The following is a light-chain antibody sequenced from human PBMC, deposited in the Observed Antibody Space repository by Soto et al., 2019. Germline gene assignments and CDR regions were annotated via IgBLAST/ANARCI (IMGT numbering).Light chain of an antibody. V-gene: IGKV1-5*01. CDR3: QQYTTYWT. CDR2: DAS. CDR1: QTISRW. Sequence: DIQLTQSPSTLSASLGDRVSITCRASQTISRWLAWYQQKPGKAPKLLIYDASSLESGVPSRFSGRGSGTEFTLTISSLQSDDFATYYCQQYTTYWTFGQGTKVEIK. J-gene: IGKJ1*01.